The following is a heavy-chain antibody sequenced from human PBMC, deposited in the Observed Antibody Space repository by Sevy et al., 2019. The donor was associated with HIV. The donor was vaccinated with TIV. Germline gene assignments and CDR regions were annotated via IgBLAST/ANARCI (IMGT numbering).Heavy chain of an antibody. CDR1: GYTFTTQV. V-gene: IGHV7-4-1*02. D-gene: IGHD3-16*01. CDR3: ARSPYAESREDVRGFAY. CDR2: INTKTGNP. J-gene: IGHJ4*02. Sequence: ASVKVSCRTSGYTFTTQVINWVRQAPGQGLEWMGWINTKTGNPTYAQGFTGRIVLSMDTSVNTAYLQINNLKTADTAVYYCARSPYAESREDVRGFAYWGQGTLVTVSS.